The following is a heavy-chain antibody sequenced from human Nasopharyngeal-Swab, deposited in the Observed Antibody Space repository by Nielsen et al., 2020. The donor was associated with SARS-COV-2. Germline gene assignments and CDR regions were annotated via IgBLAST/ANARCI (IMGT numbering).Heavy chain of an antibody. V-gene: IGHV3-7*01. CDR2: IKQDGSEK. J-gene: IGHJ4*02. CDR3: ARGSDTALYYFDS. CDR1: GFTFSSYW. Sequence: GESLKISCAASGFTFSSYWMSWVRQAPGKGLEWVANIKQDGSEKYYVDSVKGRFTISRDNAKNSLYLQMNGLRAEDTAVYYCARGSDTALYYFDSWGQGTLVTVSS. D-gene: IGHD5-18*01.